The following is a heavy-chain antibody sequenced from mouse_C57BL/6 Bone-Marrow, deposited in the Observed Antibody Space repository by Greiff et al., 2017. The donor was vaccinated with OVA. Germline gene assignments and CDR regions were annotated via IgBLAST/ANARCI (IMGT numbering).Heavy chain of an antibody. CDR3: ASRGAYGYYYFDY. Sequence: VQLKQSGPELVKPGASVKISCKASGYSFTDYNINWVKQSNGKSLEWIGVINPNYGTTSYNQKFKGKATLTVDQSSSTAYMQLNSLTSEDSAVYYCASRGAYGYYYFDYWGQGTTLTVSS. CDR1: GYSFTDYN. V-gene: IGHV1-39*01. D-gene: IGHD2-2*01. J-gene: IGHJ2*01. CDR2: INPNYGTT.